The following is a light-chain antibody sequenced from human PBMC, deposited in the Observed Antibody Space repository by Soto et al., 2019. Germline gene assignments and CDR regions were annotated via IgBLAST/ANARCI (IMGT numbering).Light chain of an antibody. CDR2: EVS. CDR1: QSLLQSDGKTY. J-gene: IGKJ5*01. CDR3: MQSIQLPIT. V-gene: IGKV2D-29*01. Sequence: DIVVTQSPLSLSVTPGQSASMSCKCSQSLLQSDGKTYLFWYLQKPGQPPQLLAYEVSRRLSGVPDRISGSGSGTDFTLKISRVEAVDVGVYYCMQSIQLPITFGQGTRLEIK.